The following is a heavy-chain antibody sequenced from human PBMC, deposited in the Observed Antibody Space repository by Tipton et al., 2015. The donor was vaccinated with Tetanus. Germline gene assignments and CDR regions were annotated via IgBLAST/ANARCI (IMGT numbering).Heavy chain of an antibody. Sequence: GLVKPSETLSLTCTVSGGSVSSGSYYWSWIRQPPGKGLEWIGYIYYSGSTTYNPSLKSRVTISVDTSKNQFSLKLSSVTAGDTAVYYCARGDIVVVVAATVYYYYGMDVWGQGTTVTVSS. CDR2: IYYSGST. V-gene: IGHV4-61*01. D-gene: IGHD2-15*01. CDR1: GGSVSSGSYY. J-gene: IGHJ6*02. CDR3: ARGDIVVVVAATVYYYYGMDV.